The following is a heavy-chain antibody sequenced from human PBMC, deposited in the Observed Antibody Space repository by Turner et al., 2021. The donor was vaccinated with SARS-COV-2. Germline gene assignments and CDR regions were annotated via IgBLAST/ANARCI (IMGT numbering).Heavy chain of an antibody. CDR1: GYTFSNYA. D-gene: IGHD2-15*01. V-gene: IGHV1-3*01. CDR3: AKAAPGVGAANFDN. J-gene: IGHJ4*02. CDR2: INAGNGNT. Sequence: VQLVQSGAEVKKPGASVKVSCEASGYTFSNYAIHWVRQAPGQGLEWMGWINAGNGNTKSSQKFQGRVTITRDTSASTAYMELSSLRSEDTAVYYCAKAAPGVGAANFDNWGQGTLVTVSS.